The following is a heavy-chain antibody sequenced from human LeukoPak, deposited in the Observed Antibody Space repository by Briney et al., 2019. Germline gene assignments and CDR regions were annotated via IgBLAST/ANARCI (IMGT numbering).Heavy chain of an antibody. CDR2: ISSSSYI. V-gene: IGHV3-21*01. CDR1: GFTFSSYS. D-gene: IGHD1-20*01. Sequence: GGSLRLSCAASGFTFSSYSMNWVRQAPGKGLEWVSSISSSSYIYYADSVKGRFTISRDNAKNSLYLQMNSLRAEDTAVYYCARDRPGITGTTLPDYWGQGTLVTVSS. J-gene: IGHJ4*02. CDR3: ARDRPGITGTTLPDY.